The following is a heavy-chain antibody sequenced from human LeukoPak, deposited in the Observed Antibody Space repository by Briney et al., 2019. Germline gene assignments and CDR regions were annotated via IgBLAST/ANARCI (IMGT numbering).Heavy chain of an antibody. CDR2: ISYDGSNK. CDR1: GFTFSSYA. J-gene: IGHJ4*02. Sequence: PGGSLRLSCAASGFTFSSYAMHWVRQAPGKGLEWVAVISYDGSNKYYADSVKGRFTICRDNSKNTLYLQMNSLRAEDTAVYYCARDVDYWGQGTLVTVSS. CDR3: ARDVDY. V-gene: IGHV3-30*04.